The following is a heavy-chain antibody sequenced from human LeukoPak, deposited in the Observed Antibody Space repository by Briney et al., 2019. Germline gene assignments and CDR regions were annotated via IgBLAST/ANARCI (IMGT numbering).Heavy chain of an antibody. J-gene: IGHJ6*02. CDR1: GYTFTSYG. D-gene: IGHD4-11*01. CDR3: ARDYSNYVGVNYYYGMDV. CDR2: ISAYNGNT. V-gene: IGHV1-18*01. Sequence: ASVKVSCKASGYTFTSYGISWVRQAPGQGLEWMGWISAYNGNTNYAQKLQGRVTMTTDTSTSTAYMELRSLGSDDTAVYYCARDYSNYVGVNYYYGMDVWGQGTTVTVSS.